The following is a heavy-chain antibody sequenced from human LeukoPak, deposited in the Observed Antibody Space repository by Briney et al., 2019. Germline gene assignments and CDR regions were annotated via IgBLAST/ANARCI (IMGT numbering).Heavy chain of an antibody. CDR1: GYTFTNYG. D-gene: IGHD3-16*01. CDR3: ARGSHRLYDYVWGTYESKDY. V-gene: IGHV1-18*01. J-gene: IGHJ4*02. Sequence: ASVKVSCKASGYTFTNYGISWVRQAPGQGLEWMGWISGYNANTSYVQKFQGRVTMTTDTSTHTAYMELRSLRSDDTAVYYCARGSHRLYDYVWGTYESKDYWGQGTLVTVSS. CDR2: ISGYNANT.